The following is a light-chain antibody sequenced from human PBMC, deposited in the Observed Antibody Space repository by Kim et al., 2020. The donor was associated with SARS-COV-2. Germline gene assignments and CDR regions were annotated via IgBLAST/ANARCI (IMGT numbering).Light chain of an antibody. J-gene: IGLJ2*01. Sequence: SYELTQPPSVSVSPGQTASMPCSGDKLANKYVCWYQQRPGQSPVRGMYQDTKRPAGIPERFSGSNAGNTATLTISGTRALEEADYYCQAWDSAYVVFGGG. CDR3: QAWDSAYVV. CDR2: QDT. V-gene: IGLV3-1*01. CDR1: KLANKY.